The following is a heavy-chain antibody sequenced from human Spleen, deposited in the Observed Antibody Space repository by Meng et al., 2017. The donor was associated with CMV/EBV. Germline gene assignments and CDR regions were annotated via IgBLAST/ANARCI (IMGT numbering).Heavy chain of an antibody. CDR2: IYYSGST. Sequence: SETLSLTCTVSGGSISSYYWSWIRQPPGKGLEWIGYIYYSGSTKYNPSLKSRVTMSVDTSKKQFSLNLTSVTAADTAVYYCATLLGWPYDYWGQGTLVTVSS. J-gene: IGHJ4*02. CDR3: ATLLGWPYDY. CDR1: GGSISSYY. V-gene: IGHV4-59*03. D-gene: IGHD5-24*01.